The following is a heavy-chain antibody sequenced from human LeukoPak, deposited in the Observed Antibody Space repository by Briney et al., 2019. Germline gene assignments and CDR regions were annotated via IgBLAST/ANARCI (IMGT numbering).Heavy chain of an antibody. CDR3: AKAARDGYNFSPDYYFDY. V-gene: IGHV5-51*01. Sequence: GESLKISCKASGYSFTSYWIGWARQMPGKGLEWMGIIYPGDSDTRYSPSFQGQVTISADKSISAAYLQWSSLKASDTAMYYGAKAARDGYNFSPDYYFDYWGQGTLVTVSS. J-gene: IGHJ4*02. D-gene: IGHD5-24*01. CDR1: GYSFTSYW. CDR2: IYPGDSDT.